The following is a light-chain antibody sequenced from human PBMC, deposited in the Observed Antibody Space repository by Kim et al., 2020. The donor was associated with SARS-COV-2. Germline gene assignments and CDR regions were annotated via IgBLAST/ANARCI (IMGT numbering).Light chain of an antibody. Sequence: SYELTQPPSVSVDPGKTARITCRGNNIGSKSVHWYQQKPGQAPALVIYYDSDRHSGIPERFSVSNSGNTATLTISRVEAGDEADYYCQLWDSSSDHVVFGGGTKLTV. J-gene: IGLJ2*01. CDR1: NIGSKS. V-gene: IGLV3-21*04. CDR2: YDS. CDR3: QLWDSSSDHVV.